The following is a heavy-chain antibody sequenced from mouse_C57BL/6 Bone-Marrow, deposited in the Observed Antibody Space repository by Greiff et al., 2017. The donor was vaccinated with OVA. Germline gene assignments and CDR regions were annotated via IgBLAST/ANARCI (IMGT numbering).Heavy chain of an antibody. Sequence: EVQLQQSGPELVKPGASVKMSCKASGYTFTDYNMHWVKQSHGKSLEWIGYINPNNGGTSYNQKFKGKATLTVNKSSSTAYMELRSLTSEDYAVYYCARHYYGSSYENYWGQGTTLTVSA. D-gene: IGHD1-1*01. CDR3: ARHYYGSSYENY. J-gene: IGHJ2*01. CDR1: GYTFTDYN. CDR2: INPNNGGT. V-gene: IGHV1-22*01.